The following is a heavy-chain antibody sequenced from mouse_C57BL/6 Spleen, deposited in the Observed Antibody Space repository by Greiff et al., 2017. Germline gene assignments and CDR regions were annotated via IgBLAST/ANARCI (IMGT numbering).Heavy chain of an antibody. CDR2: INPYNGGT. D-gene: IGHD2-2*01. Sequence: VQLQQSGPVLVKPGASVKMSCKASGYTFTDYYMNWVKQSHGKSLEWIGVINPYNGGTSYNQKFKGKATLTVDKSSSTAYMELNSLTSEDSAVYYCARGGYGYDGYAMDYWGQGTSVTVSS. V-gene: IGHV1-19*01. CDR3: ARGGYGYDGYAMDY. J-gene: IGHJ4*01. CDR1: GYTFTDYY.